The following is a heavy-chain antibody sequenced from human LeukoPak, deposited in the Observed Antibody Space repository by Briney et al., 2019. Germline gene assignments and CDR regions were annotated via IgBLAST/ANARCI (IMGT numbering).Heavy chain of an antibody. D-gene: IGHD3-10*01. Sequence: GASVKVSCKASGYTFTGYYMHWVRRAPGQGLEWMGWINPNSGGTNYAQKFQGRVTMTRDTSISTAYMELSRLRSDDKAVYYCATPVYGSGSYPALDYWGQGTLVTVSS. CDR3: ATPVYGSGSYPALDY. J-gene: IGHJ4*02. CDR1: GYTFTGYY. CDR2: INPNSGGT. V-gene: IGHV1-2*02.